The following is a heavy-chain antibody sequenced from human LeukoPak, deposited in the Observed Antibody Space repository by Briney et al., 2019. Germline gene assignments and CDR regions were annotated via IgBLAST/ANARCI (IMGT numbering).Heavy chain of an antibody. J-gene: IGHJ4*02. V-gene: IGHV3-30*04. CDR3: ARVPSPRGHPPDY. CDR2: ISYDGSNK. Sequence: GGSLRLSCAASGFTFSSYAMHWVRQAPGKGLEWVAVISYDGSNKYYADSVKGRFTISRDNSKNTLYLQMNSLRAEDTAVYYCARVPSPRGHPPDYWGQGTLATVSS. D-gene: IGHD3/OR15-3a*01. CDR1: GFTFSSYA.